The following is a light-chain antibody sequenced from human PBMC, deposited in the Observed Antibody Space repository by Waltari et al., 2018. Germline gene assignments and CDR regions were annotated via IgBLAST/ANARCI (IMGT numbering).Light chain of an antibody. J-gene: IGKJ2*01. CDR1: QVIDSN. CDR2: RAT. CDR3: QQAYRFPYT. Sequence: DIQMTQSPSSLSASVGDTVNLTCQASQVIDSNLNWYQQKPGKAPKFLISRATNLQTGIPSRFGGGGSGTDFTLTIGSLQPEDFATYYCQQAYRFPYTFGQGTKLEIK. V-gene: IGKV1-16*01.